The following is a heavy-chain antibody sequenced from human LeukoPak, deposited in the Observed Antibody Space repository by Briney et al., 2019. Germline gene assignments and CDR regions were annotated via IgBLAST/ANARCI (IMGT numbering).Heavy chain of an antibody. CDR2: IYTSGST. CDR1: GGSISSYY. Sequence: PSETLSLTCTVSGGSISSYYWSWIRQPAGKGLEWIGRIYTSGSTNYNPSLKSRVTMSVDTSKNQFSLKLSSVTAADTAVYYCASGARGPGDSSSWPDYYYYYGMDVWGQGTTVTVSS. D-gene: IGHD6-13*01. J-gene: IGHJ6*02. V-gene: IGHV4-4*07. CDR3: ASGARGPGDSSSWPDYYYYYGMDV.